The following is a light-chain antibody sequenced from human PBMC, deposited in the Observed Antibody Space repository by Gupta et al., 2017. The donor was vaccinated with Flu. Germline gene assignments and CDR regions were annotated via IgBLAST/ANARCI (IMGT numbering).Light chain of an antibody. J-gene: IGLJ3*02. V-gene: IGLV4-69*01. CDR1: SGHSSYA. CDR3: QTWGTGIRV. CDR2: LNSDGSH. Sequence: QLVLTQSPSASASLGASVKLTCTLSSGHSSYAIAWHQQQPEKGPRYLMKLNSDGSHSKGDGSPDRFSGSSSGAERFLTISSLQSEDEADYYCQTWGTGIRVFGGGTKLTAL.